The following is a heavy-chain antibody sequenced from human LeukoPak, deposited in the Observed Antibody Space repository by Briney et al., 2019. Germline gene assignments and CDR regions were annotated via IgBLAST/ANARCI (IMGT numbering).Heavy chain of an antibody. CDR1: GGSISSYY. CDR2: IYYSGST. V-gene: IGHV4-59*12. CDR3: ARTSMEFSYCSSTSCYGY. J-gene: IGHJ4*02. D-gene: IGHD2-2*01. Sequence: PSETLSLTCTVSGGSISSYYWSWIRQPPGKGLEWLGYIYYSGSTYYNPSLKSRVTISVDRSKNQFSLKLSSVTAADTAVYYCARTSMEFSYCSSTSCYGYWGQGTLVTVSS.